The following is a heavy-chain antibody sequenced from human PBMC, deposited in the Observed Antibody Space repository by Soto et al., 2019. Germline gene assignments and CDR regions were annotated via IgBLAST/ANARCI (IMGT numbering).Heavy chain of an antibody. CDR1: GGSFSGYY. V-gene: IGHV4-34*01. Sequence: QVQLQQWGAGLLKPSETLSLTCAVYGGSFSGYYWSWIRQPPGKGLEWIGEINHSGSTNYNPSLKSRVTISVDTSKNQFSLKLSSVTAADTAVYYCAIGRARYYYYYGMDVWGQGTTVTVSS. J-gene: IGHJ6*02. CDR2: INHSGST. CDR3: AIGRARYYYYYGMDV.